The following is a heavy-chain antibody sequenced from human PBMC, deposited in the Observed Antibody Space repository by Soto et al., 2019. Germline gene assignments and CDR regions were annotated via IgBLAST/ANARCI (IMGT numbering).Heavy chain of an antibody. D-gene: IGHD5-18*01. Sequence: EVQLVESGGGLVQPGGSLRLSCAASGFTFRSYSMNWVRQAPGKGLEWVSYISTSSSTIYYADSVKGRFTISRDNAKNSMYLQMKSLRAEDTAVDYCSREGGYSYGYHYWGQGTLVTVSS. J-gene: IGHJ4*02. CDR3: SREGGYSYGYHY. CDR1: GFTFRSYS. CDR2: ISTSSSTI. V-gene: IGHV3-48*01.